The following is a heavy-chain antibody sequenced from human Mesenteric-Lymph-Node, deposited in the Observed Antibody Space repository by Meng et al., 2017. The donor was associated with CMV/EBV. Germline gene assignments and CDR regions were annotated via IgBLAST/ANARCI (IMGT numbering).Heavy chain of an antibody. CDR3: ARGSSYDILTGYFDS. Sequence: VGGLLNTVPPSVVPAAVWGGSFSGYYWHWIRQSPGKGLEWLGKLNYSGTTSYNPSFASRIIISVDTSPKQISLNMSAVTAADTAVYYCARGSSYDILTGYFDSWGQGALVTVSS. V-gene: IGHV4-34*01. J-gene: IGHJ4*02. CDR1: GGSFSGYY. CDR2: LNYSGTT. D-gene: IGHD3-9*01.